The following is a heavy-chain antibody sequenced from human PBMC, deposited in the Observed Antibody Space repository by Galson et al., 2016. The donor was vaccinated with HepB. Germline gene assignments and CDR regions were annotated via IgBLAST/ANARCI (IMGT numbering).Heavy chain of an antibody. D-gene: IGHD3-22*01. J-gene: IGHJ5*01. CDR1: GGSFNDFY. V-gene: IGHV4-34*01. CDR3: VRTKNYFDAEGYYPAFDC. Sequence: SETLSLTCGVSGGSFNDFYWNWIRQSPGKGLEWIGDISHSGITNYNPSIKSRVTMSVDTSKNQFSLKMLSVTAADTAVYYCVRTKNYFDAEGYYPAFDCWGQGARVTVSS. CDR2: ISHSGIT.